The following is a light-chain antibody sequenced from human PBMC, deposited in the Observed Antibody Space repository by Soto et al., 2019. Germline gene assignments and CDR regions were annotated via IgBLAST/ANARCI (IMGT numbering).Light chain of an antibody. CDR1: QTIGSN. CDR3: QHYNSYSEA. CDR2: GVS. V-gene: IGKV3-15*01. J-gene: IGKJ1*01. Sequence: KMITPSPATPSVSPGERATLSCRASQTIGSNLAWYQQRPGQAPRLLIYGVSSRATGVPARFSGSGSGTEFTLTISSLQPDDFATYYCQHYNSYSEAFGQGTKVDIK.